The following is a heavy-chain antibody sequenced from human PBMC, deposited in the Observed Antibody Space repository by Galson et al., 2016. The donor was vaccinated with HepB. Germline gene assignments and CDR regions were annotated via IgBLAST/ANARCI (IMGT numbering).Heavy chain of an antibody. D-gene: IGHD2-2*01. CDR1: GFSLGAYW. CDR3: ARDVGYEALDY. CDR2: INRDGSEK. V-gene: IGHV3-7*01. Sequence: SLRLSCAGSGFSLGAYWMVLVRQAPGKGLEWVANINRDGSEKYSLEGRFSISRDNAKNSLYLQMDSLRAEDTAVYYCARDVGYEALDYWGQGTLVTVSS. J-gene: IGHJ4*02.